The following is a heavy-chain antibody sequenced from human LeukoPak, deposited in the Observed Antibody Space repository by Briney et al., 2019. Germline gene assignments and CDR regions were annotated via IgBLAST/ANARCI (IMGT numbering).Heavy chain of an antibody. CDR1: GFTFSDYY. CDR2: ISSSSSYT. CDR3: ARARGHCSSTSCYYYYGMDV. D-gene: IGHD2-2*01. J-gene: IGHJ6*04. V-gene: IGHV3-11*06. Sequence: PGGSLRLSCAASGFTFSDYYMSWIRQAPGKGLEWVSYISSSSSYTNYADSVKGRFTISRDNSKNTLYLQMNSLRAEDTAVYYCARARGHCSSTSCYYYYGMDVWGKGTTVTVSS.